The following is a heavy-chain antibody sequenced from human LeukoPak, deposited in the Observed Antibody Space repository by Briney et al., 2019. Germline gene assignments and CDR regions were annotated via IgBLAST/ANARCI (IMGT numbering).Heavy chain of an antibody. CDR3: ARGGTPGLLWFGELLSFDY. CDR2: IGAYNGNT. Sequence: ASVKVSCKASGYTFTSYGISWVRQAPGQGLEWIGWIGAYNGNTNYAQKLQGRVTMTTDTSTSTAYMELRSLRSDDTAVYYCARGGTPGLLWFGELLSFDYWGQGTLVTVSS. CDR1: GYTFTSYG. D-gene: IGHD3-10*01. V-gene: IGHV1-18*01. J-gene: IGHJ4*02.